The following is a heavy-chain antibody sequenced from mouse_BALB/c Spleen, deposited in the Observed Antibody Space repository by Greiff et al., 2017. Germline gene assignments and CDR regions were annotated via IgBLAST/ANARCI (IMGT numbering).Heavy chain of an antibody. CDR3: ASLYYGNAMDY. CDR2: IWSGGST. Sequence: VMLVESGPGLVQPSQSLSITCTVSGFSLTSYGVHWVRQSPGKGLEWLGVIWSGGSTDYNAAFISRLSISKDNSKSQVFFKMNSLQADDTAIYYCASLYYGNAMDYWGQGTSVTVSS. V-gene: IGHV2-4-1*01. CDR1: GFSLTSYG. J-gene: IGHJ4*01. D-gene: IGHD2-1*01.